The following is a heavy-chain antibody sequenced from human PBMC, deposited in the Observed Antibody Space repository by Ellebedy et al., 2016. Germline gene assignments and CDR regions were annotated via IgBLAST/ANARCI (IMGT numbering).Heavy chain of an antibody. V-gene: IGHV3-33*01. Sequence: GESLKISCAASGFTFSSYGMHWVRQAPGKGLEWAAVIWYDGSNKYYADSVKGRFTISRDNSKNTLYLQMNSLRAEDTAVYYCARRGNGIYYFDYWGQGTLVTVSS. CDR1: GFTFSSYG. J-gene: IGHJ4*02. D-gene: IGHD2/OR15-2a*01. CDR3: ARRGNGIYYFDY. CDR2: IWYDGSNK.